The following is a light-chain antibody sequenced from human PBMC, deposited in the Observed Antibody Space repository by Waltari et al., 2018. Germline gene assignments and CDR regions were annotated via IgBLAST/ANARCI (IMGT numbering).Light chain of an antibody. CDR1: SSAIGAYNY. CDR2: EVS. CDR3: SSYTSSSTYV. J-gene: IGLJ1*01. Sequence: QSALTQPASVSGSPGQSITISCSGTSSAIGAYNYFSWFQHHPGKVPKLMIYEVSNRPSGISNRFSGSKSGNTASLTISRLQAEDEADYYCSSYTSSSTYVFGTGTRVTVL. V-gene: IGLV2-14*01.